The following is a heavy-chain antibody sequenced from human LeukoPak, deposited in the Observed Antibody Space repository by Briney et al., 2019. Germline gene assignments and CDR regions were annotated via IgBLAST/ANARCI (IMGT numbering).Heavy chain of an antibody. CDR2: ITPSGGI. Sequence: ASVKVSCKASGYTFTGYYMHWVRQAPGQGLEWMGMITPSGGISYAQKFQGRVTMTRDMSTNIVYMELSSLRSEDTAVYYCARVDSTSPHELDYWGQGTLVTVSS. CDR3: ARVDSTSPHELDY. CDR1: GYTFTGYY. J-gene: IGHJ4*02. V-gene: IGHV1-46*01. D-gene: IGHD6-6*01.